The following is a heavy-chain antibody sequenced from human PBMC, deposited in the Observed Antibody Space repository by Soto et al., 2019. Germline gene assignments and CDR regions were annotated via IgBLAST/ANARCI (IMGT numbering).Heavy chain of an antibody. CDR1: GGSISSYY. D-gene: IGHD6-13*01. Sequence: SETLSLTCTVSGGSISSYYWSWIRQPPGKGLEWIGYIYYSGSTNYNPSLKSRVTISVDTSKNQFSLKLSSVTAADTAVYYCARRVSSWNRSYYYMDVWGKGTTVTVSS. V-gene: IGHV4-59*08. CDR3: ARRVSSWNRSYYYMDV. J-gene: IGHJ6*03. CDR2: IYYSGST.